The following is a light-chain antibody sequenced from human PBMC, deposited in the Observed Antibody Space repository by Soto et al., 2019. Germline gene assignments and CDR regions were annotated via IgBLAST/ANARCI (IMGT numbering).Light chain of an antibody. CDR3: QQYSHYTS. CDR1: QSVDTL. V-gene: IGKV1-5*03. Sequence: DVQMTQFPYTLSASVGGRVTITCRASQSVDTLLAWYQHKPGKAPKLLISAASNLESGVPSRLSGSGSGTQFTLTIRSLQPDDSATYYCQQYSHYTSFGQGTKLEL. CDR2: AAS. J-gene: IGKJ2*01.